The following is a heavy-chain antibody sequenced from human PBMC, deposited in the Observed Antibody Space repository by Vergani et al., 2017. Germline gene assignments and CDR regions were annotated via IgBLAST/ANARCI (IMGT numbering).Heavy chain of an antibody. Sequence: EVQLVESGGGLVKSGGSLRLSCAASGFTFSSYSMNWVRQAPGKGLEWVSSISSSSSYIYYADSVKGRFTISRDNAKNSLYLQMNSLRAEDTAVYYCSRGEWLELRVNAFDIWGQGTMVTVSS. J-gene: IGHJ3*02. CDR2: ISSSSSYI. CDR3: SRGEWLELRVNAFDI. CDR1: GFTFSSYS. D-gene: IGHD1-7*01. V-gene: IGHV3-21*01.